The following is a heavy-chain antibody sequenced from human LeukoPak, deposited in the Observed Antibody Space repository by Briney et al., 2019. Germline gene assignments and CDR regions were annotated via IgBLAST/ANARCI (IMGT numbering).Heavy chain of an antibody. J-gene: IGHJ6*02. CDR2: IIPIFGTA. Sequence: SVKVSCKASGGTFSSYAISWVRRAPGQGLEWMGGIIPIFGTANYAQKFQGRVTITTDESTSTAYMELSSLKASDTAMYYCARHPPRPNGYNYHGMDVWGQGTTVTVSS. V-gene: IGHV1-69*05. CDR3: ARHPPRPNGYNYHGMDV. D-gene: IGHD5-24*01. CDR1: GGTFSSYA.